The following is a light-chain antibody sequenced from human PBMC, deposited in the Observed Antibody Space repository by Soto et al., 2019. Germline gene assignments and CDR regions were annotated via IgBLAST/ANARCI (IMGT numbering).Light chain of an antibody. J-gene: IGLJ2*01. CDR3: AVWDDSLRGRV. Sequence: QPLLTQPPSASGTPGQRVTISCSGSNSNIGSNTVNWYQQFPGTAPRFLIYGNDLRPSGVPDRFSASKSGTSASLAISGLQSEDEADYYCAVWDDSLRGRVFGGGTKLTVL. CDR2: GND. CDR1: NSNIGSNT. V-gene: IGLV1-44*01.